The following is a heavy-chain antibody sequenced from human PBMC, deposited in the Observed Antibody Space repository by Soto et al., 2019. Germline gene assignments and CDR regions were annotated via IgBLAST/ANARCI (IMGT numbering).Heavy chain of an antibody. CDR3: ARDLPPYKCGTRFDY. J-gene: IGHJ4*02. CDR2: IRSTTDGGTT. V-gene: IGHV3-49*03. CDR1: GLNFGDSG. Sequence: GGTLRLSCTTSGLNFGDSGMSWFRQAPGKGLEWVGYIRSTTDGGTTELAASVKGRFIISRDDSKNITHLQMNTLKTEDTAVYYCARDLPPYKCGTRFDYWRQGTQVTVSS. D-gene: IGHD1-1*01.